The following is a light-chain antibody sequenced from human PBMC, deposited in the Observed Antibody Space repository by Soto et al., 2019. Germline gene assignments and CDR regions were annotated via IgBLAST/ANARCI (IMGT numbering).Light chain of an antibody. CDR3: QHRTNWIT. V-gene: IGKV3-11*01. Sequence: EIVLTQSPATLSLSPGERATLSCRASQSVSSSLAWYQQKPGQAPRLLIYDASSRASGIPARFSGSGSWTDFTLTISSLEPEDWTVYYCQHRTNWITFGQGTRLEIK. J-gene: IGKJ5*01. CDR2: DAS. CDR1: QSVSSS.